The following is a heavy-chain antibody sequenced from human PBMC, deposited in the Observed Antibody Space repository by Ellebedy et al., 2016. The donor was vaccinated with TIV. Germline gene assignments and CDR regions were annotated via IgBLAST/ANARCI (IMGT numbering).Heavy chain of an antibody. V-gene: IGHV1-69*04. Sequence: AASVKVSCKASGYTFTSYGISWARQAPGQGLEWMGSIIPVVAILNSTQTFQGRVTITADTSMAPAYMELRSLRSKDTAMYYCAIEKRWLQIRGNGFDVWGQGTMVVVSS. CDR2: IIPVVAIL. D-gene: IGHD5-24*01. CDR1: GYTFTSYG. CDR3: AIEKRWLQIRGNGFDV. J-gene: IGHJ3*01.